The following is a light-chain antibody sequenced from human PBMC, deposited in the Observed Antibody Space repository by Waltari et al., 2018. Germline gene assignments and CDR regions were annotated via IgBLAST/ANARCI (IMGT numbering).Light chain of an antibody. Sequence: QSALTQPPSASGSPGQSLTISCTGTSSDVGSDYNYVSWYHQHPGKAPKLIIHEVSKRPSGVPDRFSGSKSGNTASLTVSGLQAEDEADYYCSSYAGSNTDVFGTGTRVTV. J-gene: IGLJ1*01. CDR2: EVS. CDR3: SSYAGSNTDV. CDR1: SSDVGSDYNY. V-gene: IGLV2-8*01.